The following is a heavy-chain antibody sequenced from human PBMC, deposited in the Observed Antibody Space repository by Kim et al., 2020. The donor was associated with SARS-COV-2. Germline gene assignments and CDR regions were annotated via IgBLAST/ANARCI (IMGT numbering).Heavy chain of an antibody. D-gene: IGHD3-10*01. V-gene: IGHV3-23*01. Sequence: GGSLRLSCAASGFTFSSYAMSWVRQAPGKGLEWVSAISGSGGSTYYADSVKGRFTISRDNSKNTLYLQMNSLRAEDTAVYYCAKLSGSNDAYYGSGSYKAFDIWGQGTMVTVSS. J-gene: IGHJ3*02. CDR1: GFTFSSYA. CDR3: AKLSGSNDAYYGSGSYKAFDI. CDR2: ISGSGGST.